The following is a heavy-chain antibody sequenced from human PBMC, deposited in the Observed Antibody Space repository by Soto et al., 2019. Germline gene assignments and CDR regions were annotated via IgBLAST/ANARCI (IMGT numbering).Heavy chain of an antibody. Sequence: SETLSLTCTVSGGSISSYYWSWIRQPPGKGLEWIGYIYYSGSTNYNPSLKSRVTISVDTSKNQFSLKLSSVTAADTAVYYCARAPFQVINNWFDPWGQGTLVTVSS. CDR3: ARAPFQVINNWFDP. D-gene: IGHD3-22*01. CDR1: GGSISSYY. J-gene: IGHJ5*02. CDR2: IYYSGST. V-gene: IGHV4-59*01.